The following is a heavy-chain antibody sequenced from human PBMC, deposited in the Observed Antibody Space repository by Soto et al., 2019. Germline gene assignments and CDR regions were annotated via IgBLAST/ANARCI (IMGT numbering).Heavy chain of an antibody. J-gene: IGHJ6*02. Sequence: QVHLVQSGAEVKKPGSSVKVSCKASGGTFSRNAISWVRLAPGQGLEWMGGTIHMFNIAKNAQKFQGRVTIAADESRNTAYMELSSLRSEDTAVYYCARGRELDYDDYPDYGMDVWGQGTTVTVSS. V-gene: IGHV1-69*01. CDR1: GGTFSRNA. CDR2: TIHMFNIA. D-gene: IGHD4-17*01. CDR3: ARGRELDYDDYPDYGMDV.